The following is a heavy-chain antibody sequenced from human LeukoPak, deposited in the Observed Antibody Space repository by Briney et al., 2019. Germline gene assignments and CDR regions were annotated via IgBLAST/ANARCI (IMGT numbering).Heavy chain of an antibody. CDR3: AREDKQLGGFDY. CDR2: INSDGSST. CDR1: GFTFSSYG. J-gene: IGHJ4*02. Sequence: GRSLRLSCAASGFTFSSYGMHWVRQAPGKGLVWVSRINSDGSSTSYADSVKGRFTISRDNAKNTLYLQMNSLRAEDTAVYYCAREDKQLGGFDYWGQGTLVTVSS. D-gene: IGHD6-6*01. V-gene: IGHV3-74*01.